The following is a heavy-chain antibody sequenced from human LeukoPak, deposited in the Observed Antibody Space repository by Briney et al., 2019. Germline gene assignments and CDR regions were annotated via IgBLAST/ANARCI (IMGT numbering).Heavy chain of an antibody. CDR3: ARSHSQGVRRGFDP. Sequence: ASVKVSCKASGYTFTSYGISWVRQAPGQGLEWMGWISAYNGNTNYAQKLQGRVTMTRDTSTSTVYMELSSLRSEDTAVYYCARSHSQGVRRGFDPWGQGTLVTVSS. CDR2: ISAYNGNT. V-gene: IGHV1-18*01. J-gene: IGHJ5*02. CDR1: GYTFTSYG. D-gene: IGHD1-1*01.